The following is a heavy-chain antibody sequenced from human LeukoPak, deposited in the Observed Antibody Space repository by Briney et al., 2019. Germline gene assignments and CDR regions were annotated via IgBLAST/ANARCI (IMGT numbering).Heavy chain of an antibody. J-gene: IGHJ3*02. Sequence: GGSLRLSCAASGFTFSSYGMHWVRQAPGKGLEWVAVISYDGSNKYYADSVKGRFTISRGNSKNTLYLQMNSLRAEDTAVYYCAKDFQAAFDIWGQGTMVTVSS. CDR1: GFTFSSYG. CDR2: ISYDGSNK. V-gene: IGHV3-30*18. CDR3: AKDFQAAFDI.